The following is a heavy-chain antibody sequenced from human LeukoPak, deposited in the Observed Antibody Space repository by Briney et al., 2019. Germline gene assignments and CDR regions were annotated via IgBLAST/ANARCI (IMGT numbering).Heavy chain of an antibody. D-gene: IGHD3-3*01. J-gene: IGHJ4*02. Sequence: SETLSLTCTVSGGSISSYYWSWIRQPPGKGLEWIGYIYYSGSTNYSPSLKSRVTISVDTSKNQFSLKLSSVTAADTAVYYCARGQGEYYDFWSGSDYIYYFDYWGQGTLVTVSS. CDR2: IYYSGST. CDR3: ARGQGEYYDFWSGSDYIYYFDY. CDR1: GGSISSYY. V-gene: IGHV4-59*01.